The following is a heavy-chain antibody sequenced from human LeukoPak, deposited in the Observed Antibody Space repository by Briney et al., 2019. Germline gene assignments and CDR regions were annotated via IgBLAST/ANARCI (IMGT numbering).Heavy chain of an antibody. CDR1: GGFISSHY. Sequence: SETLSLTCTVSGGFISSHYWSWIRQPPGKGLEWIGYIYYSGSTNYNPSLKSRVTISVDTSKNQFSLKLSSVTAADTAVYYCARVVQGYSSGWYGFVSVFDYWGQGTLVTVSS. CDR2: IYYSGST. CDR3: ARVVQGYSSGWYGFVSVFDY. D-gene: IGHD6-19*01. V-gene: IGHV4-59*11. J-gene: IGHJ4*02.